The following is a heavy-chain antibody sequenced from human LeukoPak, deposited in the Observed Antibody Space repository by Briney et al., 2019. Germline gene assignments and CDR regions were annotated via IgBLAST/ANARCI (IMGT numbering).Heavy chain of an antibody. CDR3: ARVEAAYGDYVAFDY. D-gene: IGHD4-17*01. CDR2: ISSSSSYI. J-gene: IGHJ4*02. CDR1: GFTFSSYS. Sequence: GGSLRLSCAASGFTFSSYSMNWVRQAPGKGLECVSSISSSSSYIYYADSVKGRFTISRDNAKNSLYLQMNSLRAEDTAVYYCARVEAAYGDYVAFDYWGQGTLVTVSS. V-gene: IGHV3-21*01.